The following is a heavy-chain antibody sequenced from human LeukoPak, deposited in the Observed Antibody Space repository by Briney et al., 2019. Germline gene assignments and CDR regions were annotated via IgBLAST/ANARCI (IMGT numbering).Heavy chain of an antibody. CDR1: GSTFDDYG. Sequence: GGPLRLSCAASGSTFDDYGMTWVRQTPGKGLEWVSTINRNGGSTAYADSVKGRFTISRDNAKNSLYLQMNCLRAEDAAVYYCAKEDCSGGRCYSLHYWGQGTLVTVSS. CDR2: INRNGGST. D-gene: IGHD2-15*01. J-gene: IGHJ4*02. CDR3: AKEDCSGGRCYSLHY. V-gene: IGHV3-20*04.